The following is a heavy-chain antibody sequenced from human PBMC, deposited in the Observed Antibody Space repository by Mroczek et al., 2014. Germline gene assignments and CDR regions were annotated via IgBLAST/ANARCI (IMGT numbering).Heavy chain of an antibody. CDR1: GFTVSSNY. D-gene: IGHD3-3*01. CDR2: IYSGGST. Sequence: VQLVQSGGGLVQPGGSLRLSCAASGFTVSSNYMSWVRQAPGKGLEWVSVIYSGGSTYYADSVKGRFTISRDNSKNTLYLQMNSLRAEDTAVYYCARGISATIFGVQLDYWGQGTLVTVSS. J-gene: IGHJ4*02. CDR3: ARGISATIFGVQLDY. V-gene: IGHV3-66*02.